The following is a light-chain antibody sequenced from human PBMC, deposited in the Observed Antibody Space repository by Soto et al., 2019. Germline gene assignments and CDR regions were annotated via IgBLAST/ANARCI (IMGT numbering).Light chain of an antibody. J-gene: IGLJ1*01. V-gene: IGLV2-14*01. Sequence: QSALTQPASVSGSTGQSITISCTGASSDVGGYNYVSWYQQQPGKAPKLMIYEVSNRPSGVSNRFSGSKSGNTASLTISGLQAEDEVDYYCSSYTSSSTLYVFGTGTKLTVL. CDR2: EVS. CDR3: SSYTSSSTLYV. CDR1: SSDVGGYNY.